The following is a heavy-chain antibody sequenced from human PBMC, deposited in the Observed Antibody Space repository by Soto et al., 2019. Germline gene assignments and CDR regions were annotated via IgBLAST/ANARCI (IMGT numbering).Heavy chain of an antibody. J-gene: IGHJ6*02. Sequence: GXSLILSGAASGFTVSSNYMSCVRQAPGKGLEWVSSISGSGISTYYADSVKGRFTISRDNSKNTLYLQMNSLRAEDTAVYYCASGFAGYGMDVWGQGTTVTVSS. CDR1: GFTVSSNY. CDR3: ASGFAGYGMDV. CDR2: ISGSGIST. V-gene: IGHV3-23*01. D-gene: IGHD3-16*01.